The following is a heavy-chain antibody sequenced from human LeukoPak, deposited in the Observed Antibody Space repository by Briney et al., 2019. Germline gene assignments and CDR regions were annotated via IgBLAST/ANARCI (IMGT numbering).Heavy chain of an antibody. CDR2: INWNGGST. D-gene: IGHD6-19*01. V-gene: IGHV3-20*04. J-gene: IGHJ6*02. CDR1: GFTFDDYG. CDR3: ARTGPHSSGWFTQKTYYYYGMDV. Sequence: GGSLRLSCAASGFTFDDYGMSWVRQAPGKGLEWVSGINWNGGSTGYADSVKGRFTISRDNAKNSLYLQMNSLRAEDTALYYCARTGPHSSGWFTQKTYYYYGMDVWGQGTTVTVSS.